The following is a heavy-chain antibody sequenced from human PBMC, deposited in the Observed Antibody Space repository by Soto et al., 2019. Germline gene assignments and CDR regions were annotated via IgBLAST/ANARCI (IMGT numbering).Heavy chain of an antibody. CDR1: GFTFSSYE. Sequence: GGSLRLSCAASGFTFSSYEMNWVRQAPGKGLEWVSYISSSGSTIYYADSVKGRFTISRDNAKNSLFLQMNSLRAEDTAVYYCARGSDTALVFEPIVSYYFDSWGQGTLVTFSS. CDR2: ISSSGSTI. J-gene: IGHJ4*02. CDR3: ARGSDTALVFEPIVSYYFDS. D-gene: IGHD5-18*01. V-gene: IGHV3-48*03.